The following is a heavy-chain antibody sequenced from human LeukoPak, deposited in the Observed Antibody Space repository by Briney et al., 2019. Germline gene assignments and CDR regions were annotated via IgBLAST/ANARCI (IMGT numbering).Heavy chain of an antibody. CDR2: IIPIFGKA. D-gene: IGHD6-13*01. J-gene: IGHJ4*02. V-gene: IGHV1-69*05. Sequence: ASVKVSCKASGGTFSSYAISWVRQAPGQGLEWMGRIIPIFGKANYAQKFQGRVTITTDESTSTAYMELSSLRSEDTAVYYCARDRSSSWSTFDYWGQGTLVTVSS. CDR1: GGTFSSYA. CDR3: ARDRSSSWSTFDY.